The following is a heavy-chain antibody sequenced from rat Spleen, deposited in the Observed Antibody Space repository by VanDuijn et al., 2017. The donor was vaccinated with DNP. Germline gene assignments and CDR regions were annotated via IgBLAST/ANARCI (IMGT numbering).Heavy chain of an antibody. CDR3: ATHDYGH. CDR2: ISPSGGST. CDR1: GFTFSDFY. Sequence: EVQVVESGGGLVQPGRSLKLSCAASGFTFSDFYMAWARQAPTRGLEWVASISPSGGSTYYRDSVKGRFTISRDNAKSTLYLQMDSLRSEDTATYYCATHDYGHWGQGVMVTVSS. V-gene: IGHV5-25*01. J-gene: IGHJ2*01. D-gene: IGHD1-11*01.